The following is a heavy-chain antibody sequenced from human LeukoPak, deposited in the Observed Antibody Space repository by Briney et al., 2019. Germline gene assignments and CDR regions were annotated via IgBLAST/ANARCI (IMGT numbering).Heavy chain of an antibody. Sequence: GGSLRLSCAASGFTFSDYYMSWIRQAPGKGLEWVSYISSSATTIYYADSVKGRFSISRDNAKNSLYLQMNSLRVEDTAVYYCARDAPAGEYYYYGMDVWGQGATVTVSS. J-gene: IGHJ6*02. D-gene: IGHD2-2*01. CDR1: GFTFSDYY. CDR3: ARDAPAGEYYYYGMDV. CDR2: ISSSATTI. V-gene: IGHV3-11*01.